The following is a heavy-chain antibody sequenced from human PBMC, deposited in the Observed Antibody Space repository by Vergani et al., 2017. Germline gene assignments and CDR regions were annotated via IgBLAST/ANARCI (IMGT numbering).Heavy chain of an antibody. CDR3: ARTPFSLTAMVHFDY. Sequence: QVQLVESGGGVVQPGRSLRLSCAASGFTFSSYAMHWVRQAPGKGLEWVAVISYDGSNKYYADSVKGRFTISRDNSKNTLYLQMNSLRAEDTAVYYCARTPFSLTAMVHFDYWGQGTLVTVSS. V-gene: IGHV3-30*04. J-gene: IGHJ4*02. CDR2: ISYDGSNK. D-gene: IGHD5-18*01. CDR1: GFTFSSYA.